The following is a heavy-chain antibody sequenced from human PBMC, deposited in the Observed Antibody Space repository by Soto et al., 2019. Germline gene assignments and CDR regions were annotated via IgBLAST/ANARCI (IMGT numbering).Heavy chain of an antibody. D-gene: IGHD2-15*01. CDR3: ARNRRGVVVSATPWFDP. V-gene: IGHV1-3*01. CDR1: EYTFTSYA. Sequence: QVQLVQSGAEVKKPGASVKVSCKASEYTFTSYAMHWVRQAPGQRLEWMGWINAGNGNTKYSQKFQGRVTITRDTSASTAYMELCSLRSEDTAVYYCARNRRGVVVSATPWFDPWGQGTLVTVSS. CDR2: INAGNGNT. J-gene: IGHJ5*02.